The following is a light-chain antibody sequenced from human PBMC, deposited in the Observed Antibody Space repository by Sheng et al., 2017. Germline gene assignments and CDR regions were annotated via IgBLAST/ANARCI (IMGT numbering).Light chain of an antibody. J-gene: IGKJ4*01. V-gene: IGKV3-20*01. CDR3: QQYGTSVT. Sequence: TVLTQSPGTLSVSPGQRATLSCRASQSVSSNLAWYQQKSGQTPRLLIYGASRRATGIPDRFSGSGSGTDFTLTISRLEPEDFAVYYCQQYGTSVTFGGGTKAEIK. CDR1: QSVSSN. CDR2: GAS.